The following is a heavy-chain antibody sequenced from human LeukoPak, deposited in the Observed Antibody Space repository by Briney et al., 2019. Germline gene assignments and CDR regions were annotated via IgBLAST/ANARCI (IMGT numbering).Heavy chain of an antibody. D-gene: IGHD4-17*01. Sequence: GGSLRLSCAASGFTFSDYYMSWIRQAPGKGLQWVSYISACGSTENYADSVRGRFTISRDIAKNSLYLQMNSLRAEDTAVYFCARLDYDDYIFDYWGQGTLVTVSS. J-gene: IGHJ4*02. CDR3: ARLDYDDYIFDY. CDR2: ISACGSTE. CDR1: GFTFSDYY. V-gene: IGHV3-11*01.